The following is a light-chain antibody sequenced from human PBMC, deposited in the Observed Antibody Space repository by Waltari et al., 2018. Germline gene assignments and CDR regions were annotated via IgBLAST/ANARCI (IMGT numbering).Light chain of an antibody. V-gene: IGLV2-14*01. CDR3: SSYTTSSAPGV. J-gene: IGLJ1*01. CDR1: DSDVGASDF. CDR2: EVS. Sequence: QSALTQPPSVSGSPAPSITISCSGTDSDVGASDFVSWYQQNPGKAPPLISYEVSNRPSGISNRFSASKSGNTASLTISGLQAEDEAYYYCSSYTTSSAPGVFGTGTRVTVL.